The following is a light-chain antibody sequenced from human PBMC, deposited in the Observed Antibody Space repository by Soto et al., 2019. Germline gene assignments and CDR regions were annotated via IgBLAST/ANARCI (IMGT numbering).Light chain of an antibody. Sequence: QSVLTQPPSASGTPGQRVTISCSGSSSNIGRNYVYWYHQLPGTAPQHLIYKNNNQPSAVPDRFSASKSGTSAALAIIGRRYEDEAAYYCAAWDDSLSGGVFGGGTKLTVL. CDR1: SSNIGRNY. V-gene: IGLV1-47*01. J-gene: IGLJ3*02. CDR2: KNN. CDR3: AAWDDSLSGGV.